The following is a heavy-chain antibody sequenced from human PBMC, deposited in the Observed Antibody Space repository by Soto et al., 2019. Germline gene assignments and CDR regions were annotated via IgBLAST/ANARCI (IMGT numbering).Heavy chain of an antibody. V-gene: IGHV3-30*18. Sequence: QVQLVESGGGVVQPGRSLRLSCAASGFTFSSYGMHWVRQAPGKGLEWVAVISYDGSNKYYADSVKGRFTISRDNSKNTLYLQMNSLRAEDTAVYYCAKGDCGGDCYSFDAFDIWGQGTMVTFSS. J-gene: IGHJ3*02. D-gene: IGHD2-21*02. CDR1: GFTFSSYG. CDR3: AKGDCGGDCYSFDAFDI. CDR2: ISYDGSNK.